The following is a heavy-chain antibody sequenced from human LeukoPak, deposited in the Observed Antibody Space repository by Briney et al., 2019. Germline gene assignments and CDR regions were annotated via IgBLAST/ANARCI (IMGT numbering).Heavy chain of an antibody. CDR1: GFTFSSFG. V-gene: IGHV3-21*01. D-gene: IGHD3-3*01. Sequence: GGSLRLSCAASGFTFSSFGMNWVRQAPGKGLEWVSSISTSSSYIYYADSLKGRFTISRDNAKNSLYLQMNSLRAEDTAVYYCASAYYDFWSGLSNYYYYMDVWGKGTTVTVSS. J-gene: IGHJ6*03. CDR3: ASAYYDFWSGLSNYYYYMDV. CDR2: ISTSSSYI.